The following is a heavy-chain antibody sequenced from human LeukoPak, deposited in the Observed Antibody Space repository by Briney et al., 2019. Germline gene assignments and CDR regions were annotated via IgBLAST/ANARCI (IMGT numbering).Heavy chain of an antibody. J-gene: IGHJ4*02. CDR3: AKERKLLPFDC. D-gene: IGHD2-15*01. CDR2: IQNDGSEA. CDR1: GFTFSNYG. Sequence: GGSLRLSCAASGFTFSNYGIHWVRQAPGKGLEWVAFIQNDGSEAFYADSVKGRFTTSRDNSKNTLYLQMNSLRTEDTAVYYCAKERKLLPFDCWGQGTLVTVSS. V-gene: IGHV3-30*02.